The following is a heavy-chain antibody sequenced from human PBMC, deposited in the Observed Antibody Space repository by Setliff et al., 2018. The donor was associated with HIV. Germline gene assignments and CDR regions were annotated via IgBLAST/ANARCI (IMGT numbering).Heavy chain of an antibody. CDR1: GYNFATYY. J-gene: IGHJ4*02. CDR3: TRRRRAPGVEDLEAY. V-gene: IGHV5-51*01. CDR2: INPGDSDT. D-gene: IGHD7-27*01. Sequence: PGESLKISCKTSGYNFATYYITWVRQMPGKGLEWIGRINPGDSDTRYSPSFQGQVTISVDKSISTSYLQWSSLKASDTAIYYCTRRRRAPGVEDLEAYWGQGTLVTVSS.